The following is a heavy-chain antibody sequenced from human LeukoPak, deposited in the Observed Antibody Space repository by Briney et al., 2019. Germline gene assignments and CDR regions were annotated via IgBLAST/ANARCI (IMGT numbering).Heavy chain of an antibody. D-gene: IGHD1-26*01. CDR3: AGAYSGSYWT. Sequence: SETLSLTCTVSGGSVDNYYWSWVRQPPGKGLEWIGYIYYSGSTNYNPSLKSRVTISVDTSKNQFSLKVSSVTAADTAVYYCAGAYSGSYWTWGQGTLVTVSS. CDR1: GGSVDNYY. CDR2: IYYSGST. V-gene: IGHV4-59*02. J-gene: IGHJ5*02.